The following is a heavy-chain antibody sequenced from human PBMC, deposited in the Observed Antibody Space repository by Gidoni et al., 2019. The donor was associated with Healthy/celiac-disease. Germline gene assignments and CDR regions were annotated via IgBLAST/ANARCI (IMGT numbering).Heavy chain of an antibody. D-gene: IGHD6-19*01. J-gene: IGHJ3*02. CDR1: GGSFSGYY. Sequence: QVQLQQWGAGLLKPSETLSLTCAVYGGSFSGYYWSWIRQPPGKGLEWIGEINHSGSTNYNPSLKSRVTISVDTSKNQFSLKLSSVTAADTAVYYCAREQWLVRREGELDAFDIWGQGTMVTVSS. CDR3: AREQWLVRREGELDAFDI. CDR2: INHSGST. V-gene: IGHV4-34*01.